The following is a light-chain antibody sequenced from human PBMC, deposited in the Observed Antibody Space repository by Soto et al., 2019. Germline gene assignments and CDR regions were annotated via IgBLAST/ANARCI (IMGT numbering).Light chain of an antibody. CDR2: GAS. Sequence: EIVLTQSPGTLSLSPGERATLSCRASQTISNSYSAWYQQKPGQAPRLLIYGASTRATGIPERFSGSGSGTAFTLTSSRLEPGDFAVYYCQVYGDSSPTFGQGTKVEIK. CDR1: QTISNSY. V-gene: IGKV3-20*01. CDR3: QVYGDSSPT. J-gene: IGKJ1*01.